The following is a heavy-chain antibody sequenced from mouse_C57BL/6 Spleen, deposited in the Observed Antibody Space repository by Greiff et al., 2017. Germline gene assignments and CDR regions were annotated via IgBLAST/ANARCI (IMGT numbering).Heavy chain of an antibody. CDR3: ARQTIVTNYFDY. V-gene: IGHV1-54*01. J-gene: IGHJ2*01. D-gene: IGHD2-5*01. CDR1: GYAFTNYL. Sequence: QVQLQQSGAELVRPGTSVKVSCKASGYAFTNYLIEWVKQRPGQGLEWIGVINPGSGGTNYNEKFKGKATLTADKSSSTAYMQLSSLTSEDSAVYFCARQTIVTNYFDYWGQGTTLTVSS. CDR2: INPGSGGT.